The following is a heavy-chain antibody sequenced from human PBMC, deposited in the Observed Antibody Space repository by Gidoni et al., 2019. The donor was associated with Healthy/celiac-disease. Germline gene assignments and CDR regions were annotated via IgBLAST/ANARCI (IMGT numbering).Heavy chain of an antibody. CDR2: IYYSGST. CDR1: GGSISSGGSY. D-gene: IGHD3-9*01. CDR3: ARGYYDILTGYSRYGMDV. Sequence: QVQLQESGPGLVKPSQTLSLTCTVSGGSISSGGSYWSWIRQHPGKGLEWIGYIYYSGSTYYNPSLKSRVTISVDTSKNQFSLKLSSVTAADTAVYYCARGYYDILTGYSRYGMDVWGQGTTVTVSS. V-gene: IGHV4-31*03. J-gene: IGHJ6*02.